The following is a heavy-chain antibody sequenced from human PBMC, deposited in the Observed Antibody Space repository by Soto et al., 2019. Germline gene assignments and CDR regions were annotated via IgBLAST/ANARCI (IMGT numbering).Heavy chain of an antibody. CDR2: IYYSGST. J-gene: IGHJ4*02. CDR1: GDSFSSYS. D-gene: IGHD3-10*01. Sequence: QVQLQESGPGLVKPSETLSLTCSVSGDSFSSYSWSWIRQPPGRGLEWIGYIYYSGSTTYNPSLKSRLTMSIDTSKNQFHLRLASVTAADTAIYYCAGDYASGSYRFDYWGQGTLVTVSS. V-gene: IGHV4-59*01. CDR3: AGDYASGSYRFDY.